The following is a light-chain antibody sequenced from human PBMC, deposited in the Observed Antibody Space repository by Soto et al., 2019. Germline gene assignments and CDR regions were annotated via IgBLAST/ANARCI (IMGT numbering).Light chain of an antibody. CDR1: QSVSSSY. CDR3: QQHINWPLT. CDR2: GAS. V-gene: IGKV3D-20*02. J-gene: IGKJ4*01. Sequence: EMVLTQSPGTLSLSPGERATLSCRGSQSVSSSYLAWYQQKPGQAPRLLIYGASSRATGIPDRFSGSGSGTDFTLTISSLEPEDFALYYCQQHINWPLTFGGGTKVDIK.